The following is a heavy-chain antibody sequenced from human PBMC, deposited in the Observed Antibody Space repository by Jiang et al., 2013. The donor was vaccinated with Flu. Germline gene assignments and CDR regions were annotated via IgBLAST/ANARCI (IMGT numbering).Heavy chain of an antibody. CDR2: IYYSGST. D-gene: IGHD3-3*01. V-gene: IGHV4-30-4*01. CDR3: ARPYYDFWSGYLHDAFDI. Sequence: ISSGDYYWSWIRQPPGKGLEWIGYIYYSGSTYYNPSLKSRVTISVDTSKNQFSLKLSSVTAADTAVYYCARPYYDFWSGYLHDAFDIWGQGTMVTVSS. J-gene: IGHJ3*02. CDR1: ISSGDYY.